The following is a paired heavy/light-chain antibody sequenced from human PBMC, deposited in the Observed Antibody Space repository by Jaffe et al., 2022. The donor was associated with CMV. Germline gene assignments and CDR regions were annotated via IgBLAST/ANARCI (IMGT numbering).Heavy chain of an antibody. D-gene: IGHD5-12*01. CDR3: AGCRDGYNSFDY. V-gene: IGHV4-4*02. CDR2: IYYNGNT. J-gene: IGHJ4*01. Sequence: QVQLQESGPGLVKPSGTLSLTCGVSGGSISGSNWWSWVRQSPGKGLEWIGEIYYNGNTNYSPSLKSRVIISVDNSKNQISLRLRSVTAADTAVYYCAGCRDGYNSFDYWGHGTLVTVSS. CDR1: GGSISGSNW.
Light chain of an antibody. CDR2: DVN. V-gene: IGLV2-11*01. CDR3: CSYAGTSAA. Sequence: QSALTQPRSVSGSPGQSVTISCTGTSSDLAFYVYVSWYQQHPGKAPKLMIYDVNKRPSGVPDRFSGSKSGNSASLTISGLQADDEADYYCCSYAGTSAAFGGGTKLTVL. CDR1: SSDLAFYVY. J-gene: IGLJ3*02.